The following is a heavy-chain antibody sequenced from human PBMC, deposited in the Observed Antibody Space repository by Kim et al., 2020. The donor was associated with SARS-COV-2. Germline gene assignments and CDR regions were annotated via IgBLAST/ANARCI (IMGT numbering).Heavy chain of an antibody. CDR2: IFPILGTE. CDR1: GGTFSSYA. Sequence: SVKVSCKASGGTFSSYAISWVRQAPGQGLEWMGGIFPILGTENNAQKFQGGATITADEPPTPPYMELSSLRSRAPAVYTFPRSSFPYSSYGMDAWGQG. CDR3: PRSSFPYSSYGMDA. V-gene: IGHV1-69*13. J-gene: IGHJ6*02.